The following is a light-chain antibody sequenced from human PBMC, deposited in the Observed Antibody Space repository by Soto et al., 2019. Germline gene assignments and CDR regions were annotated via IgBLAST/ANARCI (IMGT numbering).Light chain of an antibody. V-gene: IGKV1-33*01. CDR2: DIS. CDR3: QQYYSLPYT. CDR1: HVISEY. Sequence: DIPMTQSASSLSASIGDRVTITCQASHVISEYLNWYQQKPGKAPELLIYDISTLEIGVPSRFGGSGSGTDFTLTITGLQPEDIATYYCQQYYSLPYTFGQGTKLEI. J-gene: IGKJ2*01.